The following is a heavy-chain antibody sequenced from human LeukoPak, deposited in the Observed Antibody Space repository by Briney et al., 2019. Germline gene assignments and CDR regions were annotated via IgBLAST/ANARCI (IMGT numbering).Heavy chain of an antibody. D-gene: IGHD6-19*01. CDR1: GFTFSSYS. J-gene: IGHJ3*02. Sequence: PGGCLRLSCAASGFTFSSYSMHWVRRAPGKGLEWVAFIRCDGSNKYYADSVKGRFTISRDNSKNTLYLQMNSLRAEDTAVYYCAKESESSGWYGDAFDIWGQGTMVTVSA. CDR3: AKESESSGWYGDAFDI. CDR2: IRCDGSNK. V-gene: IGHV3-30*02.